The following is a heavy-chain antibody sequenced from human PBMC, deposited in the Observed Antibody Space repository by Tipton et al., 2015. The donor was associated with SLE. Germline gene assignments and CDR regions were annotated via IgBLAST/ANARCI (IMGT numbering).Heavy chain of an antibody. V-gene: IGHV3-30*03. CDR2: ISYDGSNK. J-gene: IGHJ3*02. CDR1: GFTFSSYS. Sequence: SLRLSCAASGFTFSSYSMNWVRQAPGKGLEWVAVISYDGSNKYYADSVKGRFTISRDNSKNTLYLQMNSLRAEDTAVYYCASASPPSDYYDSSGSPGAFDIWGQGTMVTVSS. D-gene: IGHD3-22*01. CDR3: ASASPPSDYYDSSGSPGAFDI.